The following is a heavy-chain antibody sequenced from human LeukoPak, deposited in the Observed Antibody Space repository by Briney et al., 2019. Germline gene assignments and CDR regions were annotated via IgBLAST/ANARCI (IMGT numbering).Heavy chain of an antibody. Sequence: GGSLRLSCAASEFSVGSNYMTWVRQAPGKGLEWVSLIYSGGSTYYADSVKGRFTISRDNARNSLYLQMNSLRAEDTAVYYCARDNYDSSGPYYFDYWGQGTLVTVSS. J-gene: IGHJ4*02. CDR2: IYSGGST. CDR1: EFSVGSNY. V-gene: IGHV3-66*01. CDR3: ARDNYDSSGPYYFDY. D-gene: IGHD3-22*01.